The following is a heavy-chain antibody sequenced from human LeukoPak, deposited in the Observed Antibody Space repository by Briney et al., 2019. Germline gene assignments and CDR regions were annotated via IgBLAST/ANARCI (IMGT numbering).Heavy chain of an antibody. Sequence: SETLSLTCTVSGDSISRSSHYWGWIRQPPGKRLEWIGSIYYSGSTNYNPSLKSRVTISVDTSKNQFSLKLSSVTAADTAVYYCARLRVAGRKFAVAGKSYWGQGTLVTVSS. V-gene: IGHV4-39*07. J-gene: IGHJ4*02. CDR3: ARLRVAGRKFAVAGKSY. D-gene: IGHD6-19*01. CDR2: IYYSGST. CDR1: GDSISRSSHY.